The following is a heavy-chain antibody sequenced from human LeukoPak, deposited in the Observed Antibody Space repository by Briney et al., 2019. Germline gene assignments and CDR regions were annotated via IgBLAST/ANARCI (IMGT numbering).Heavy chain of an antibody. CDR1: GGSVSSGSYY. Sequence: PSETLSLTCTVSGGSVSSGSYYWSWIRQPPGKGLEWIGYIYHSGSTYYNPSLKSRVTISVDRSKNQFSLKLSSVTAADTAVYYCARGEQSGAFDIWGQGTMVTVSS. J-gene: IGHJ3*02. V-gene: IGHV4-30-2*01. D-gene: IGHD1/OR15-1a*01. CDR3: ARGEQSGAFDI. CDR2: IYHSGST.